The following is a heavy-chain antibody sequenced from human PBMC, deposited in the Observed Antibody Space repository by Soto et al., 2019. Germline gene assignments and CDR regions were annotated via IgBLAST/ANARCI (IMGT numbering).Heavy chain of an antibody. V-gene: IGHV5-10-1*01. Sequence: GESLKISCKGSGCSFTIYWISWVRQMPGKGLEWMGRIDPSDSYTNYSPSFQGHVTISADKSISTAYLQWSSLKASDTAMYYCARLNGALGYCSSTSCPVYYYYGMDVWGQGTTVTVSS. J-gene: IGHJ6*02. CDR3: ARLNGALGYCSSTSCPVYYYYGMDV. D-gene: IGHD2-2*01. CDR2: IDPSDSYT. CDR1: GCSFTIYW.